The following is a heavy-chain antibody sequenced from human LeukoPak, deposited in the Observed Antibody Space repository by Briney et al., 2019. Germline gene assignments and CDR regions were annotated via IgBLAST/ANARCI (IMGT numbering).Heavy chain of an antibody. D-gene: IGHD3-22*01. CDR3: ARDGSPYYYDSSWSS. CDR1: GYTFTSYG. CDR2: ISAYNGNT. V-gene: IGHV1-18*01. Sequence: GASVKVSCKASGYTFTSYGISWVRQAPGQGLEWMGWISAYNGNTNYAQKLQGRVTMTTDTSTSTAYMELRSLRSDDTAVYYCARDGSPYYYDSSWSSWGQGTLVTVSS. J-gene: IGHJ5*02.